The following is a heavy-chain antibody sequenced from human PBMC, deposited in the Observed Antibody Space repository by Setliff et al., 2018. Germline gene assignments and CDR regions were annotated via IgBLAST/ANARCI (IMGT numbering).Heavy chain of an antibody. CDR2: ISANGART. V-gene: IGHV3-23*01. CDR3: ARAKGNDYSMDV. CDR1: GFTFSSYA. J-gene: IGHJ6*03. Sequence: GGSLRLSCAASGFTFSSYAMSWVRQAPGKGLECVSTISANGARTYYPDSVKGRFTISRDNSKNTLYLQMNSLRPEDTAVYYCARAKGNDYSMDVWGKGTTVTVSS.